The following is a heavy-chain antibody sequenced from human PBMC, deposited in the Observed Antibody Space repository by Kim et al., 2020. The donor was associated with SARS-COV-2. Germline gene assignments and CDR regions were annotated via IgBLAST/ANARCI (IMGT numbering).Heavy chain of an antibody. CDR3: AKYSASDSGNYRTLDN. V-gene: IGHV3-23*01. Sequence: SVKGRFTISRDNYLNTLYLQMNSLRAEDTAVYYCAKYSASDSGNYRTLDNWGQGTLVTVSS. J-gene: IGHJ4*02. D-gene: IGHD1-26*01.